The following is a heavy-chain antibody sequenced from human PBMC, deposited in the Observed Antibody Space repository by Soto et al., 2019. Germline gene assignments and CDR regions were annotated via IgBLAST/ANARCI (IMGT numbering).Heavy chain of an antibody. Sequence: GGSLRLSCAASGFTLSSYWMTWVRQAPGKGLEWVANMNQDGSVKYYVDSVRGRFTISRDNAKNSLYLQMNSLRAEDTAVYYCARETTVAPYFDYWGQGTLVTVSS. J-gene: IGHJ4*02. V-gene: IGHV3-7*05. CDR2: MNQDGSVK. D-gene: IGHD4-17*01. CDR1: GFTLSSYW. CDR3: ARETTVAPYFDY.